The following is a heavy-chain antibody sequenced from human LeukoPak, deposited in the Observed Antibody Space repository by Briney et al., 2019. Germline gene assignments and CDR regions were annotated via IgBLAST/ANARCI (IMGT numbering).Heavy chain of an antibody. V-gene: IGHV3-7*01. Sequence: GGSLRLSCAASGFTFSGHWMSWVRQAPGKGLEWVANINQGGSDKYYVDSVKGRFTISRDNANNLLYLQMNSLRGEDTAAYYCTRDRSRAEDDWGQGTLVTVSS. CDR2: INQGGSDK. D-gene: IGHD1-14*01. J-gene: IGHJ4*02. CDR3: TRDRSRAEDD. CDR1: GFTFSGHW.